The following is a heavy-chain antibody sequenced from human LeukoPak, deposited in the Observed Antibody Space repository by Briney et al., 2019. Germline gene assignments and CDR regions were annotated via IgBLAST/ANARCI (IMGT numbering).Heavy chain of an antibody. V-gene: IGHV4-59*01. CDR2: IYYSGST. J-gene: IGHJ4*02. D-gene: IGHD5-24*01. CDR3: ARDRSNGYNLFDY. Sequence: PSETLSLTCAVYGGSFTEYHWSWIRQPPGKGLEWIGDIYYSGSTNYNPSLKSRVTISVDTSKNQFSLNLSSVTAADTAVYYCARDRSNGYNLFDYWGQGTLVTVPS. CDR1: GGSFTEYH.